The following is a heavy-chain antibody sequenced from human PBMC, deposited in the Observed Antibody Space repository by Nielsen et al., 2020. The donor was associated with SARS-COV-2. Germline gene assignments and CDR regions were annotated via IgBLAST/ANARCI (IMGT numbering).Heavy chain of an antibody. D-gene: IGHD2-2*01. V-gene: IGHV3-30-3*01. CDR3: ASTIVPAAMPYASSGNWFDP. J-gene: IGHJ5*02. CDR2: ISYDGSNK. Sequence: WLRQPPGKGLEWVAVISYDGSNKYYADSVKGRFTISRDNSKNTLYLQMNSLRAEDTAVYYCASTIVPAAMPYASSGNWFDPWGQGTLVTVSS.